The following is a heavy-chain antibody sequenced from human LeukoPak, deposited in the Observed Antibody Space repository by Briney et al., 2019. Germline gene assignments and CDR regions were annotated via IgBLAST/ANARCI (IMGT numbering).Heavy chain of an antibody. CDR2: IYYSGST. J-gene: IGHJ4*02. CDR1: GGSFSSYY. CDR3: ARSELLWFGGVNSGFDY. D-gene: IGHD3-10*01. V-gene: IGHV4-59*01. Sequence: PSETLSHTCTVSGGSFSSYYWSWIRQPPGKGLEWIGYIYYSGSTNYNPSLKSRVTISLDTSKNQFSLKLSSVTAADTAVYYCARSELLWFGGVNSGFDYWGQGTLVTVSS.